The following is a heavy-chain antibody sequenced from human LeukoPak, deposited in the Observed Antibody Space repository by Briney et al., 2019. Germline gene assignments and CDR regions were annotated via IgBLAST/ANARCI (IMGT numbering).Heavy chain of an antibody. V-gene: IGHV3-7*01. CDR3: ARWSQFGSSSVGAHHFDH. Sequence: GGSLRLSCSSSGFIFGGHRMSWVRQAPGKGLEWVANIGQDGSGTFYADSLRGRFTISRDNAKDSLYLQLNSLRAEDTAVYYCARWSQFGSSSVGAHHFDHWGQGTLVTFSS. D-gene: IGHD6-6*01. J-gene: IGHJ4*02. CDR2: IGQDGSGT. CDR1: GFIFGGHR.